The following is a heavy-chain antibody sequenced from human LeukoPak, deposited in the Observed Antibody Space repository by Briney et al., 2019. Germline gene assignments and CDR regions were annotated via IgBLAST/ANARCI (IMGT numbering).Heavy chain of an antibody. Sequence: GGSLRLSCAASGFTFSSYAMSWVRQAPGKGLEWVSAISGSGGSTYYADSVKGRFTISRDNSKNTLYLQMNSLRAEDTAVYCCASSYYYGSGSPEPFDYWGQGTLVTVSS. CDR1: GFTFSSYA. V-gene: IGHV3-23*01. D-gene: IGHD3-10*01. J-gene: IGHJ4*02. CDR2: ISGSGGST. CDR3: ASSYYYGSGSPEPFDY.